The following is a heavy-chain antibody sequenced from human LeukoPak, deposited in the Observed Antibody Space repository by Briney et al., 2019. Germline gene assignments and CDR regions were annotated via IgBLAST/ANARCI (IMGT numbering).Heavy chain of an antibody. CDR1: GFTLSNYA. CDR2: VSGSGGST. CDR3: ARTGVGGGYRFDY. V-gene: IGHV3-23*01. J-gene: IGHJ4*02. Sequence: GGSLRLSCEASGFTLSNYAMTWVRQAPGKGLEWVSGVSGSGGSTYYADSVRGRFTISRDNFQNMMYLQMNSLRAEDTAIYYCARTGVGGGYRFDYWGQGTLVTVSS. D-gene: IGHD1-26*01.